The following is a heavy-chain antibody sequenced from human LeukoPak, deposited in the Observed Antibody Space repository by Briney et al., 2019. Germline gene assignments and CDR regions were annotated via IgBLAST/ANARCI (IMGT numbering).Heavy chain of an antibody. J-gene: IGHJ5*02. D-gene: IGHD6-19*01. V-gene: IGHV3-23*01. Sequence: GGSLRLSCATSGFTFSNYAMRWVRQAPGKGLEWVATISDSAVGTYYTDSVKGRFTISRDNSKNTLYLQMNSLRAEDTAVYYCAKIPYSSGWVQNWFDPWGQGTLVTVSS. CDR1: GFTFSNYA. CDR3: AKIPYSSGWVQNWFDP. CDR2: ISDSAVGT.